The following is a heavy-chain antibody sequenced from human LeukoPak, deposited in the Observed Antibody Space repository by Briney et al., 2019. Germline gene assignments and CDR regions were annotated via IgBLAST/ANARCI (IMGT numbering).Heavy chain of an antibody. J-gene: IGHJ3*02. CDR1: GGTFSSYA. V-gene: IGHV1-69*04. Sequence: SSVKVSCKASGGTFSSYAISWVRQAPGQGLEWMGRIIPILGIANYAQKFQGRVTITADKSTSTAYMELSSLRSEDTAVYYCARDLSPGAFDIWGQGTMVTVSS. CDR3: ARDLSPGAFDI. CDR2: IIPILGIA.